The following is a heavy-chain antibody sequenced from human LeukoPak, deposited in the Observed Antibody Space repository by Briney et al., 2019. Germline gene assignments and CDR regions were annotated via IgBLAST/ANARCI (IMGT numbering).Heavy chain of an antibody. D-gene: IGHD7-27*01. V-gene: IGHV3-9*01. CDR2: ISWNSGSI. CDR1: GFTFDDYA. Sequence: GGSLRLSCAASGFTFDDYAMHWVRQAPGKGLEWVSGISWNSGSIGYADSVKGRFTISRDNAKNSLYLQMNSLRAEDTALYYCAKDVANWGSGAFDIWGQGTMVTVSS. J-gene: IGHJ3*02. CDR3: AKDVANWGSGAFDI.